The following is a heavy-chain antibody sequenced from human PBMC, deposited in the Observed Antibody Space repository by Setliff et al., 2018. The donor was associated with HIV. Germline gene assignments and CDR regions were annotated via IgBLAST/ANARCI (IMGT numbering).Heavy chain of an antibody. V-gene: IGHV1-69*13. Sequence: SVQVSCKASGGTFRSYAISWVRQAPGQGLEWMGGITPIFGPANYAEKFQGRVTITADESTTTAYMELRSLRSEDTAVYYCATGSHGEGATDYWGRGTLVTVSS. CDR2: ITPIFGPA. CDR3: ATGSHGEGATDY. J-gene: IGHJ4*02. D-gene: IGHD1-26*01. CDR1: GGTFRSYA.